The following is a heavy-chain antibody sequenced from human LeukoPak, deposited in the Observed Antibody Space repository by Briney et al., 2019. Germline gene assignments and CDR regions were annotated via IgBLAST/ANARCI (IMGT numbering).Heavy chain of an antibody. J-gene: IGHJ4*02. CDR1: GGAISSYH. CDR2: IYTSGST. V-gene: IGHV4-4*07. D-gene: IGHD3-16*01. CDR3: ARVGDYALKD. Sequence: PSETLSLTCTVSGGAISSYHWSWIRQPAGKGLEWIGRIYTSGSTNYNPSLKSRVTMSVDTSKNQSSLKLSSVTAADTAVYYCARVGDYALKDWGQGTLVTVPS.